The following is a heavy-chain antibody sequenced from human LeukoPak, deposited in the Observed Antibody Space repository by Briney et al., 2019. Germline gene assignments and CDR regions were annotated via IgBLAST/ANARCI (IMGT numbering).Heavy chain of an antibody. CDR1: GFTFDDYA. Sequence: PGGSLRFSCAASGFTFDDYAMHGVRHAPGKGLEWVSGISWNGGSIGYADSVKGRFTISRDNAKNSLYLQTNSLRAEDTALYYCAKGTMITCGGVTHFDYWGQGTLVTVSS. CDR3: AKGTMITCGGVTHFDY. D-gene: IGHD3-16*01. V-gene: IGHV3-9*01. CDR2: ISWNGGSI. J-gene: IGHJ4*02.